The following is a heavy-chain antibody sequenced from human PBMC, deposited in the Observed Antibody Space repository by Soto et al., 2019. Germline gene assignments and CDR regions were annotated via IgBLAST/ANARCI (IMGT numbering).Heavy chain of an antibody. J-gene: IGHJ4*02. V-gene: IGHV4-39*01. CDR3: ARHHHKGWCDY. CDR1: GGSISSNNYY. Sequence: QLQLQESGPGLVKPSETLSLTCSVSGGSISSNNYYGGWVRQRPGKGLEWIGSFYYSGSTYYTPSLKSRVTISVDTSKNRFSLKLGSVTAADTAVYYCARHHHKGWCDYWGQGTLVTVSS. D-gene: IGHD6-19*01. CDR2: FYYSGST.